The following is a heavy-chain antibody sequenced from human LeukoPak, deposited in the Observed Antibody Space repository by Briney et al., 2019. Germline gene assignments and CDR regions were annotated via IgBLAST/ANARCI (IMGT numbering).Heavy chain of an antibody. V-gene: IGHV3-23*01. CDR3: AQDRSTTSDYYYYMDV. CDR2: ISGSGSSA. D-gene: IGHD2-2*01. CDR1: GFTFSSYA. J-gene: IGHJ6*03. Sequence: GSLRLSCAASGFTFSSYAMTWVRQAPGEGLQWVSDISGSGSSAYYADSVKGRFTISRDNSKNTLYLQMNSLRAEDTAVYYCAQDRSTTSDYYYYMDVWGKGTTVTVSS.